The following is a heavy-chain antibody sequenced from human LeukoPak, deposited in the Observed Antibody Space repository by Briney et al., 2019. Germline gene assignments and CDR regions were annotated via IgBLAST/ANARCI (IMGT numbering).Heavy chain of an antibody. CDR2: IIPIFGTA. CDR3: AREKWELLRDAFDI. D-gene: IGHD1-26*01. Sequence: SVKVSCKASGGTFSSYAISWVRQAPGQGLEWMGGIIPIFGTANYAQKFQGRVTITADESTSTAYMELSRLRSDDTAVYYCAREKWELLRDAFDIWGQGTMVTVSS. V-gene: IGHV1-69*13. CDR1: GGTFSSYA. J-gene: IGHJ3*02.